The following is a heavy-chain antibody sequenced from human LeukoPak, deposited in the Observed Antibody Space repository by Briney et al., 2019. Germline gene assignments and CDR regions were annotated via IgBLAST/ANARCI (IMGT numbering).Heavy chain of an antibody. D-gene: IGHD3-22*01. J-gene: IGHJ4*02. V-gene: IGHV3-48*04. CDR3: ARESLRDSSGYYDY. Sequence: GGSLRLSCAASGFTFSSYSMNWVRQAPGKGLEWVSYISSSSSTIYYADSVKGRFTISRDNAKNSLYLQMNSLRAEDTAVYYCARESLRDSSGYYDYWGQGTLVTVSS. CDR1: GFTFSSYS. CDR2: ISSSSSTI.